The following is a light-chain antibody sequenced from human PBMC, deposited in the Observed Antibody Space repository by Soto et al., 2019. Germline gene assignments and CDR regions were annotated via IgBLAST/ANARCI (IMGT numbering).Light chain of an antibody. CDR3: SSYTSRSTLV. CDR2: EVT. Sequence: QSVLTPPASVSGSPGQSITISCTGTSSDVGGYNYVSWYQQHPGKAPKLMIYEVTNRPSGVSNRFSGSKSGNTASLTISGLQAEDEADYYCSSYTSRSTLVFGTGTKVTVL. CDR1: SSDVGGYNY. V-gene: IGLV2-14*01. J-gene: IGLJ1*01.